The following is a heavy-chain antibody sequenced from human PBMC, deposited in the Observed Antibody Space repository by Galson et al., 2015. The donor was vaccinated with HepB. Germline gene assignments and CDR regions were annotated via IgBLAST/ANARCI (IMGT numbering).Heavy chain of an antibody. CDR3: ARGGLYSFFC. CDR1: GYRFTTNW. J-gene: IGHJ4*02. Sequence: QSGAEVKKPGESLRISCKTSGYRFTTNWIGWVRQMPGKGLEWMGLIYPGVSDIRYSPSFQGQVTISADKSITTAYLQWNTLKASDTAMYYCARGGLYSFFCWGQGTQVTVSS. V-gene: IGHV5-51*01. D-gene: IGHD5-18*01. CDR2: IYPGVSDI.